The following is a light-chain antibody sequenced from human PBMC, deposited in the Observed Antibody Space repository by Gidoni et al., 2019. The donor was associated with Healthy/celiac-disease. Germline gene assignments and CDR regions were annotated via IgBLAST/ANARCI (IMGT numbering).Light chain of an antibody. CDR3: MQALQTPLT. J-gene: IGKJ4*01. Sequence: VTPGEPASISCRSSQSLLHSNGYNYLDWYLQKPGQSPQLLIYLGSNRASGVPDRFSGSGSGTDFTLKISRVEAEDVGVYYCMQALQTPLTFXGXTKVXIK. CDR1: QSLLHSNGYNY. CDR2: LGS. V-gene: IGKV2-28*01.